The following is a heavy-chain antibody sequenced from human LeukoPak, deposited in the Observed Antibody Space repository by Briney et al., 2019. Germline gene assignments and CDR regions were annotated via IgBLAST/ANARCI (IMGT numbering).Heavy chain of an antibody. CDR3: ARLRVTANWFDP. V-gene: IGHV1-2*02. CDR1: GYTFTGYY. D-gene: IGHD2-21*02. Sequence: ASVKVSCKASGYTFTGYYMYWVRQAPGQGLEWMGWINPNSGGTNYAQKFQGRVTMTRDTSISTAYMELMSLSSDDTAVYYCARLRVTANWFDPWGQGTLVTVSA. J-gene: IGHJ5*02. CDR2: INPNSGGT.